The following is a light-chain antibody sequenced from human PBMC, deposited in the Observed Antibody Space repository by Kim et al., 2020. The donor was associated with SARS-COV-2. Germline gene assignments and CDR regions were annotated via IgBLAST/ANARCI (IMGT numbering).Light chain of an antibody. CDR2: DAS. CDR3: QQRSNRPSWT. J-gene: IGKJ1*01. CDR1: QSVSSY. Sequence: DIVLTQSPATLSLSPGERATLSCRASQSVSSYLAWYQQKPGQAPRLLIYDASNRATGIPARFSGSGSGTDFTLTISSLEPEDFAVYYCQQRSNRPSWTFGQGTKVDIK. V-gene: IGKV3-11*01.